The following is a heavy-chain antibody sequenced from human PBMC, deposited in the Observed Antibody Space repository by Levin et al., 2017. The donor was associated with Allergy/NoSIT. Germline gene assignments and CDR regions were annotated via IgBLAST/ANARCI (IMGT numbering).Heavy chain of an antibody. D-gene: IGHD6-19*01. CDR3: ARKPRGGSDTSHGMDV. CDR1: GYSFTSHW. CDR2: IYPGDSDT. V-gene: IGHV5-51*01. J-gene: IGHJ6*02. Sequence: GESLKISCEVSGYSFTSHWIGWVRQLPGKGLEWMGVIYPGDSDTRYSPSFEGQVTMSADKSTNTAYLQWRSLKASDTAVYYCARKPRGGSDTSHGMDVWGQGTAVTVSS.